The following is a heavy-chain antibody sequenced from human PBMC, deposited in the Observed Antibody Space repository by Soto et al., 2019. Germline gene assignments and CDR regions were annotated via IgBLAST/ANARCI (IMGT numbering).Heavy chain of an antibody. Sequence: ASVKVSCKASGYTFTSYAMHWVRQAPGQRLEWMGWINAGNGNTKYSQKFQGRVTITRDTSASTAYMELSSLRSEDTAVYYCAGSDIVVVVADYGNAFDIWGQGTMVTVSS. CDR3: AGSDIVVVVADYGNAFDI. CDR1: GYTFTSYA. CDR2: INAGNGNT. J-gene: IGHJ3*02. D-gene: IGHD2-15*01. V-gene: IGHV1-3*01.